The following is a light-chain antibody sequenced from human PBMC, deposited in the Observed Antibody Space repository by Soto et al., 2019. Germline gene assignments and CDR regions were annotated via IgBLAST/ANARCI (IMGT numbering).Light chain of an antibody. CDR1: NIGSES. Sequence: SYELTQPPSVSVAPGQTARITCGGNNIGSESGHWYQQKPGQAPMVVVYDDSDRPSGIPERFSGYNSGNTATLTISRVEGGDEADYYCQVWHSGGDHAVFGGGTQLPVL. V-gene: IGLV3-21*02. CDR3: QVWHSGGDHAV. CDR2: DDS. J-gene: IGLJ3*02.